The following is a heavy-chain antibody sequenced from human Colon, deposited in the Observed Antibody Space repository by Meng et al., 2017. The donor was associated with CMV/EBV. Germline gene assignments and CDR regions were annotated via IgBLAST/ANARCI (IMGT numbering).Heavy chain of an antibody. D-gene: IGHD4-23*01. CDR1: GYTFTNYY. Sequence: ASVKVSCKVSGYTFTNYYLHWLRHAPGKGLEWLGLVDPADGQTLYAEKFQGRVTMAADTSTDTAYMDLSGLRSEDTAVYFCAGGRWWSYYFGYWGQGTQVTVSS. J-gene: IGHJ4*02. V-gene: IGHV1-69-2*01. CDR2: VDPADGQT. CDR3: AGGRWWSYYFGY.